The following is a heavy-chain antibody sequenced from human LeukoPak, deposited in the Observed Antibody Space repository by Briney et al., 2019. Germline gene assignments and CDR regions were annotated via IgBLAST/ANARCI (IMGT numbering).Heavy chain of an antibody. V-gene: IGHV4-59*01. D-gene: IGHD2-21*02. CDR3: AREDRDCGGDCPIDY. Sequence: SETLSPTCTVSGGSISSYYWSWIRQPPGKGLEWIGYIYYSGSTNYNPSLKSRVTISVDTSKNQFSLKLSSVTAADTAVYYCAREDRDCGGDCPIDYWGQGTLVTVSS. CDR1: GGSISSYY. CDR2: IYYSGST. J-gene: IGHJ4*02.